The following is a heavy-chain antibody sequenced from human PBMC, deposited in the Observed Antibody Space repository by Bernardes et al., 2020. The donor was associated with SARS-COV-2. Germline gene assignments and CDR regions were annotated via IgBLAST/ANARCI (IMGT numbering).Heavy chain of an antibody. CDR3: ARGSNWFDP. J-gene: IGHJ5*02. Sequence: SETLSLTCTVSDGSISSYYWSWIRQPPGKGLEWIAYLYYGGRTNFNPSLKSRVSISVDTSKNQFSLKLTSVTAADTAVYYCARGSNWFDPWGQGTLVTVSS. CDR2: LYYGGRT. CDR1: DGSISSYY. V-gene: IGHV4-59*01.